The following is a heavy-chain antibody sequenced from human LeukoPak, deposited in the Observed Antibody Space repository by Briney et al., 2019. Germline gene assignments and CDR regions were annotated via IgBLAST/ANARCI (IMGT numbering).Heavy chain of an antibody. J-gene: IGHJ6*02. Sequence: ASVKVSCKASGYTFTTYPINWVRQAPGQGLEWMGGIIPIFGTANYAQKFQGRVTITADESTSTAYMELSSLRSEDTAVYYCARGRWAYYYYYGMDVWGQGTTVTVSS. CDR1: GYTFTTYP. D-gene: IGHD3-16*01. CDR3: ARGRWAYYYYYGMDV. CDR2: IIPIFGTA. V-gene: IGHV1-69*13.